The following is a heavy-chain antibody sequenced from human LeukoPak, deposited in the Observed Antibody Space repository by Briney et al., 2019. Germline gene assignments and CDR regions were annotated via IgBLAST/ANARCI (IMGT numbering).Heavy chain of an antibody. CDR2: FSSRGSTI. CDR3: ARDAPGYCRSTSWSYYFDY. Sequence: GVSLRLSCAASGFTFSSYEMNWFRQAPGKGLEWVSYFSSRGSTIYYTDSVKGRFTIPRHNAKKKLYLQMNRLRAEDTAVYYCARDAPGYCRSTSWSYYFDYWGQGTLVTVPS. V-gene: IGHV3-48*03. CDR1: GFTFSSYE. D-gene: IGHD2-2*01. J-gene: IGHJ4*02.